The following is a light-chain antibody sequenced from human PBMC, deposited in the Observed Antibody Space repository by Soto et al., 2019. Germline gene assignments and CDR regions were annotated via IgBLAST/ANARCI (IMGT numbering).Light chain of an antibody. J-gene: IGKJ1*01. CDR2: GAS. CDR3: HHYET. V-gene: IGKV3-20*01. CDR1: QSVSRSY. Sequence: EIVLTQSPGTLSLSPGDRATLPCRASQSVSRSYLGWYQQKPGQAPRLLMYGASIRAAGVPDRFSGSGPGTEFTLTISRLEPEDFTVYYCHHYETFGQGTKVDIK.